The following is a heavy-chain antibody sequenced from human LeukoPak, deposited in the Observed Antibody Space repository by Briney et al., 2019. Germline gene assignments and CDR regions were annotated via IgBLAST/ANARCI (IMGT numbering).Heavy chain of an antibody. V-gene: IGHV4-59*08. CDR1: GASISGYF. Sequence: SETLSLTCTSFGASISGYFWSWIRQSPGKGLECIGHIYSSGSANYDPSLESRVTMSVDVSKNQLYLRLSSVTAADTAVYFCARHRPSYETSGYPDHWGQGTLVTVS. CDR3: ARHRPSYETSGYPDH. J-gene: IGHJ5*02. D-gene: IGHD3-22*01. CDR2: IYSSGSA.